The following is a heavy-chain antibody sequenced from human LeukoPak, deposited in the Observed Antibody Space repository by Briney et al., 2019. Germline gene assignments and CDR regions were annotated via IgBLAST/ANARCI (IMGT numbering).Heavy chain of an antibody. CDR1: GFTFSSYW. D-gene: IGHD1-26*01. Sequence: QPGGSLRLSCAASGFTFSSYWMHWVRQAPGEGLVWVSRINTDGSSTNYADSVKGRFTISRDNAKNTLYLQMNSLRAEDTAVYHCARDLMGAPGYWGQGTLVTVSS. V-gene: IGHV3-74*01. J-gene: IGHJ4*02. CDR2: INTDGSST. CDR3: ARDLMGAPGY.